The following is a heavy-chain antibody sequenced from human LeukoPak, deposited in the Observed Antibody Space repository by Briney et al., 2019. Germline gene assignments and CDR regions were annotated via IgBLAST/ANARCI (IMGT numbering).Heavy chain of an antibody. V-gene: IGHV3-53*01. Sequence: PGGSLRLSCAASGFSFSNSGMNWVRQAPGKGLEWLSVIYSDGSTYYIDSVKGRFTISRDNSKNTLYLQMNSLKTEDTAVYYCARGRNDYGDYGLDYWGQGTLVTVSS. D-gene: IGHD4-17*01. J-gene: IGHJ4*02. CDR3: ARGRNDYGDYGLDY. CDR1: GFSFSNSG. CDR2: IYSDGST.